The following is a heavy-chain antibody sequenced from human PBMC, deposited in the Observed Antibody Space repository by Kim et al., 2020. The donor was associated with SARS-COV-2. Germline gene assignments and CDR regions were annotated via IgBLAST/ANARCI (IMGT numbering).Heavy chain of an antibody. V-gene: IGHV3-30*02. J-gene: IGHJ6*02. D-gene: IGHD4-17*01. CDR3: AKADYGGKFDYYYGMDV. Sequence: VKGRFTISRDNSKNTLYLQMNSLRAEDTAVYYCAKADYGGKFDYYYGMDVWGQGTTVTVSS.